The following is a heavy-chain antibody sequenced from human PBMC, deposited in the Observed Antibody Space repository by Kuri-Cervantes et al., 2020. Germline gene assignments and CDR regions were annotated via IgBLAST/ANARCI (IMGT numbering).Heavy chain of an antibody. V-gene: IGHV3-30-3*01. D-gene: IGHD3-16*01. CDR3: ARAGGLTRAVFDI. CDR1: EFTFSAYA. J-gene: IGHJ3*02. Sequence: GGSLRLSCEASEFTFSAYAMHWVRQAPGKGLEWVAAISYDGTNKDYADSVKGRFTISRDNSKKTVYMQMNSLRAEDTAVFYCARAGGLTRAVFDIWGQGTVVTVSS. CDR2: ISYDGTNK.